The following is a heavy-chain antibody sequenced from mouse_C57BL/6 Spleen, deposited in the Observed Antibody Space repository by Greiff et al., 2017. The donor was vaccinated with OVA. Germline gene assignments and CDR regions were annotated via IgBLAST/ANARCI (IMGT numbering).Heavy chain of an antibody. Sequence: EVHLVESGGGLVKPGGSLKLSCAASGFTFSDYGMHWVRQAPEKGLEWVAYISSGSGTIYYADTVKGRFTISRDNAKNTLFLQMTSLRSEDTAMYYCARGKANWFAYWGQGTLVTVSA. CDR2: ISSGSGTI. CDR3: ARGKANWFAY. D-gene: IGHD3-2*02. CDR1: GFTFSDYG. J-gene: IGHJ3*01. V-gene: IGHV5-17*01.